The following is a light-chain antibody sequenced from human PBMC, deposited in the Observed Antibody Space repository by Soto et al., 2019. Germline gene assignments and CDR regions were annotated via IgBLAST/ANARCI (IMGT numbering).Light chain of an antibody. J-gene: IGKJ1*01. CDR2: DAS. CDR1: QSISSW. V-gene: IGKV1-5*01. Sequence: DIQMTQSPSTLSSSVGDRVTITCRASQSISSWLAWYQQKPGKAPKLLIYDASSLESGVPSRFSGSGSGTEFTLTISSLQPDDFATYYCQRETFGQGTKVDIK. CDR3: QRET.